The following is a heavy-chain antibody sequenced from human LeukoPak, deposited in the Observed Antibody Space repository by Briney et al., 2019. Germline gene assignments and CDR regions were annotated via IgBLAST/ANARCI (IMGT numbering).Heavy chain of an antibody. CDR1: GGSFSGYY. CDR2: INHSGST. Sequence: SETLSLTCAVYGGSFSGYYWSWIRQPPGKGLEWIGEINHSGSTNYNPSLKSRVTISVDTSKNQFSLKLSSVTAADTAVYYCARARYDYVWGSYRRNWFDPWGQGTLVTVSS. J-gene: IGHJ5*02. CDR3: ARARYDYVWGSYRRNWFDP. V-gene: IGHV4-34*01. D-gene: IGHD3-16*02.